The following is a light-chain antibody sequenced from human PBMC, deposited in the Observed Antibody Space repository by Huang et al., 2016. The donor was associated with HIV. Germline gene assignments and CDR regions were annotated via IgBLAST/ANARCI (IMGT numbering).Light chain of an antibody. J-gene: IGKJ1*01. V-gene: IGKV3D-15*01. Sequence: MTQSPVTLSVPPGERATLSCRASQHLGNNLAWYQQKPGHPPRRLIYDASTRATGAPARFSGSGSKTDFNLTIDSLQSEDSALYFCQQYNKWPRTFGQGTKLEIK. CDR2: DAS. CDR3: QQYNKWPRT. CDR1: QHLGNN.